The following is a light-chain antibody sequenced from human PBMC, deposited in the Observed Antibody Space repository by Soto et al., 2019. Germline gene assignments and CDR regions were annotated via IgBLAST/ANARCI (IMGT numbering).Light chain of an antibody. V-gene: IGLV2-14*01. Sequence: QSALTQPASVSGSPGQSITISCTGTSGDVGAYNYVSWYQQHPGKAPRLMIYDVSNRPSGASNRFSGSKSGNTASLTISGLQAEDEADYYCCSYAGSFLWVFGGGTKLTVL. CDR3: CSYAGSFLWV. CDR1: SGDVGAYNY. CDR2: DVS. J-gene: IGLJ3*02.